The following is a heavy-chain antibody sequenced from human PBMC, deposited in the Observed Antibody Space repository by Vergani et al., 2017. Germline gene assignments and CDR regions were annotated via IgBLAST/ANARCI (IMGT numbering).Heavy chain of an antibody. J-gene: IGHJ5*01. CDR3: VRARCSGPCFMSNRFDS. V-gene: IGHV3-74*01. CDR2: IKSDGSIT. D-gene: IGHD5-12*01. CDR1: GFSFSGYW. Sequence: EVQLVESGGGLIHPGGSLRLSCEGSGFSFSGYWMHWVRQSPEKGLVWVSRIKSDGSITNYADSVKGRFTISRDNAKNTLYLEMNSLRGDDTAIYYCVRARCSGPCFMSNRFDSWGQGTLVTVSS.